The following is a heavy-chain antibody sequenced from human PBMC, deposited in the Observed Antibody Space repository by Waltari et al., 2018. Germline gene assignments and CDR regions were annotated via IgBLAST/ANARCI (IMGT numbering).Heavy chain of an antibody. J-gene: IGHJ4*02. CDR2: IYSGGYT. V-gene: IGHV3-66*02. D-gene: IGHD3-22*01. CDR3: ARNPRYDSPD. Sequence: EVQLAESGGGLVQPGRSLRVSGAASGFTVSNNYMSWVRQAPGKGLEWFSLIYSGGYTQYADSVKGRFTISRYNSKNTLYLQINSLRVEDTAVYYCARNPRYDSPDWGQGTLVTVSS. CDR1: GFTVSNNY.